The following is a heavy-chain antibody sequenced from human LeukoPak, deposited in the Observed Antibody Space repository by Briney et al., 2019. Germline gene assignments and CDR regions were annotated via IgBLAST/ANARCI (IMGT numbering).Heavy chain of an antibody. J-gene: IGHJ6*02. CDR1: EFTFSSYA. Sequence: GGSLRLSCAASEFTFSSYAMSWVRQAPGNGLEWVSVICGSSGSTYYADSVKGRFTISRDNSKNTLYLQMNSLRAEDTAVYYCAKGNRIVVVTASDYGMDVWGQGTTVTVSS. V-gene: IGHV3-23*01. CDR2: ICGSSGST. D-gene: IGHD2-21*02. CDR3: AKGNRIVVVTASDYGMDV.